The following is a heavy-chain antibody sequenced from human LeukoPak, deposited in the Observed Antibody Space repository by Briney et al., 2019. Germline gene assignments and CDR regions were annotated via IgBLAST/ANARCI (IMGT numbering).Heavy chain of an antibody. Sequence: GGSLRLSCAASGFTFSDYYMSWIRQAPGKGLERVSYISSSGSTIYYADSVKGRFTISRDNAKNSLYLQMNSLRAEDTAVYYCARDSADKDFDYWGQGTLVTVSS. CDR2: ISSSGSTI. CDR1: GFTFSDYY. CDR3: ARDSADKDFDY. J-gene: IGHJ4*02. V-gene: IGHV3-11*01.